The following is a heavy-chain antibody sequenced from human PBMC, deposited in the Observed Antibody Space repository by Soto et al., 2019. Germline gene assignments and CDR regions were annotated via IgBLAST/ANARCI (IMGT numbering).Heavy chain of an antibody. CDR2: ISYDGSNK. Sequence: GGSLRLSCAASGFTFSSYAMHWVRQAPGKGLEWVAVISYDGSNKYYADSVKGRFTISRDNSKNTLYLQMNSLRAEDTAVYYCARDRWPTMIVVPPGGLGYYYYYGMDVWGQGTTVTVSS. CDR1: GFTFSSYA. V-gene: IGHV3-30-3*01. D-gene: IGHD3-22*01. J-gene: IGHJ6*02. CDR3: ARDRWPTMIVVPPGGLGYYYYYGMDV.